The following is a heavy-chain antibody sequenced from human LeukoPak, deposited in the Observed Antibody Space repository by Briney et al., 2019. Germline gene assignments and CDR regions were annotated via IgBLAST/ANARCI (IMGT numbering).Heavy chain of an antibody. J-gene: IGHJ4*02. Sequence: XXQATGXXXXXMGWMNPNSGNTGYAQKFQGRVTMTRDTSTSTVYMELSSLRSEDTAVYYCARAYSGYDDFDYWGQGTLVTVSS. CDR3: ARAYSGYDDFDY. V-gene: IGHV1-8*01. CDR2: MNPNSGNT. D-gene: IGHD5-12*01.